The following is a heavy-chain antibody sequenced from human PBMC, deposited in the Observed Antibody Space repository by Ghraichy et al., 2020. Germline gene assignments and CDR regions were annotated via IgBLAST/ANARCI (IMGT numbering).Heavy chain of an antibody. D-gene: IGHD6-19*01. CDR1: GFTFSSYS. J-gene: IGHJ4*02. CDR2: ISGSSSTK. Sequence: GGSLRLSCAASGFTFSSYSMNWVRQAPGKGLEWVSYISGSSSTKYYADSVKDRFTISRDNAKNSLYLQMNSLRAEDTAVYYCARQRHIAVAGGYDFWGQGTLVTVSS. V-gene: IGHV3-48*01. CDR3: ARQRHIAVAGGYDF.